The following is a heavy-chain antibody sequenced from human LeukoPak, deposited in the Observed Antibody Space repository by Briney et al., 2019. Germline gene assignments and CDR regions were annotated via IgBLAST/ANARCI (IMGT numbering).Heavy chain of an antibody. CDR1: GGSISSYY. J-gene: IGHJ5*02. V-gene: IGHV4-59*01. CDR2: IYYSGST. Sequence: SEALSLTCTVSGGSISSYYWSWIRQPPGKGLEWIGYIYYSGSTNYNPSLKSRVTISVDTSKNQFSLKLSSVTAADAAVYYCARLRGWFDPWGQGTLVTVSS. CDR3: ARLRGWFDP. D-gene: IGHD3-16*01.